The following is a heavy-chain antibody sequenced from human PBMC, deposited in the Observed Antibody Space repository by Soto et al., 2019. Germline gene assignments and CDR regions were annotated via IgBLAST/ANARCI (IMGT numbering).Heavy chain of an antibody. D-gene: IGHD6-13*01. J-gene: IGHJ5*02. V-gene: IGHV5-10-1*01. Sequence: GESLKISCKGSGYSFTSYWISWVRQMPGNGLEWMGRIDPSDSYTNYSPSFQGHVTISADKSISTAYLQWSSLKASDTAMYYCARLGPKDYSSSWYWFDPWGQGTLVTVSS. CDR1: GYSFTSYW. CDR2: IDPSDSYT. CDR3: ARLGPKDYSSSWYWFDP.